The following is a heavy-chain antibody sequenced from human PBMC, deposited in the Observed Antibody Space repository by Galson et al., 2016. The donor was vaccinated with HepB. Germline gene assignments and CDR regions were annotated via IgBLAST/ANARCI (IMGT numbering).Heavy chain of an antibody. CDR3: ARVEAIYYYYMDV. Sequence: SLRLSCAASGFTFSSSGMHWVRQAPGKGLEWVSFIFYDGSNKEYADSVKGRFTISRDNSKNTLYLQMNSLRGEDTAVYYCARVEAIYYYYMDVWGKWTTVTVSS. CDR2: IFYDGSNK. V-gene: IGHV3-33*01. CDR1: GFTFSSSG. J-gene: IGHJ6*03. D-gene: IGHD5-24*01.